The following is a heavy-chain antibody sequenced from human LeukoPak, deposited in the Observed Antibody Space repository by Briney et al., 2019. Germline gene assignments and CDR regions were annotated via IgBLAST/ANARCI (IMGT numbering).Heavy chain of an antibody. Sequence: GGSLRLSCAASGFTFSNYDMSWVRQTPGKGLEWVSGISGSAGSTYYADSVKGRFTISRDNSKNTLYLQMSSLRAEDTVVYYCAKDSPINDDYSRGYFDYWGQGTLVTVSS. CDR2: ISGSAGST. CDR1: GFTFSNYD. V-gene: IGHV3-23*01. CDR3: AKDSPINDDYSRGYFDY. D-gene: IGHD3-16*01. J-gene: IGHJ4*02.